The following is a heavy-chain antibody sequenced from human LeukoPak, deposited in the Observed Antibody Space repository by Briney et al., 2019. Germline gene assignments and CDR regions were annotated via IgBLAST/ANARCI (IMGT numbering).Heavy chain of an antibody. CDR1: GGSISGFY. D-gene: IGHD1-1*01. CDR3: ARGPTISETGYFDY. V-gene: IGHV4-4*07. CDR2: IYNSAST. Sequence: SETLSLTCTVSGGSISGFYWSWIRQPAGKGLEWIGRIYNSASTNYTPSLKSRVTMSVDTSKNHFSLKLISVTAADTAVYYCARGPTISETGYFDYWGQGTLVTVSS. J-gene: IGHJ4*03.